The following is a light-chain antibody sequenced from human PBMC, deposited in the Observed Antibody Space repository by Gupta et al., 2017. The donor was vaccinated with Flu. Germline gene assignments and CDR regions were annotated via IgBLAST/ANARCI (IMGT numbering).Light chain of an antibody. CDR1: QSISSW. J-gene: IGKJ1*01. CDR3: QQYNSYSGT. CDR2: KAS. Sequence: PSTLAASVGDRVTITCRASQSISSWLAWYQQKPGKAPKLLIYKASSLESGVPSRFSGSGSGTEFTLTISSLQPDDFATYYCQQYNSYSGTFGQGTKVEIK. V-gene: IGKV1-5*03.